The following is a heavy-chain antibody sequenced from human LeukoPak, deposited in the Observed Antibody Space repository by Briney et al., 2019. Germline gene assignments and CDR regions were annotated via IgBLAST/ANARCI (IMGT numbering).Heavy chain of an antibody. J-gene: IGHJ4*02. Sequence: GGSLRLSCAASGFTFSSYWMSWVRQAPGKGLEWVANIKQDGSEKYYVDSVKGRFTISRDNAKNSLYLQMNSLRAEDTAVYYCARLQYSFLFGSGSYGVDYWGQGTLVTVSS. V-gene: IGHV3-7*01. CDR1: GFTFSSYW. D-gene: IGHD3-10*01. CDR3: ARLQYSFLFGSGSYGVDY. CDR2: IKQDGSEK.